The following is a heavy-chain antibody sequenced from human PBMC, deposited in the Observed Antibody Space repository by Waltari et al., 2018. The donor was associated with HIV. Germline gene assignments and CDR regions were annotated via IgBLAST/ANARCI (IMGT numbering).Heavy chain of an antibody. CDR1: GFTFSSYE. J-gene: IGHJ4*02. Sequence: EVQLVESGGGLVQPGGSLGLSCAASGFTFSSYEMNWVRQAPGKGLEWVSYISSRGGTIYYADAVKGRFTISRDNAKRTLYLQMNSLRAEDTAVYYCVREKAVVADYWGQGTLVTVSS. CDR2: ISSRGGTI. D-gene: IGHD2-15*01. V-gene: IGHV3-48*03. CDR3: VREKAVVADY.